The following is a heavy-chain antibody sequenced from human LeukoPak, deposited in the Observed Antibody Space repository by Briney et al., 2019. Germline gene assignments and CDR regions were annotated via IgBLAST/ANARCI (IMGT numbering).Heavy chain of an antibody. Sequence: SETLSLTCTVSGGSISSYYWSWIRQPPGKGLEWIGYIYYSGSTNYNPSLKSRVTITVDTSKNQFSLKLSSVTAADTAVYYCATYYGSGSYHASYYYYGMDVWGQGTTVTVSS. CDR3: ATYYGSGSYHASYYYYGMDV. CDR2: IYYSGST. J-gene: IGHJ6*02. V-gene: IGHV4-59*01. D-gene: IGHD3-10*01. CDR1: GGSISSYY.